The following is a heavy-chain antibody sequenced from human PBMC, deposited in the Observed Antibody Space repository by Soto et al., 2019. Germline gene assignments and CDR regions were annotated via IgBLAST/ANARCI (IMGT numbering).Heavy chain of an antibody. J-gene: IGHJ3*02. V-gene: IGHV4-30-2*01. Sequence: QLQLQEYGSGLVKPSQTLSLTCAVSGGSISSGGYSWSWIRQPPGKGLEWIGYIYHSGRTYYNPSLKSRVTRSVHRSKNQLSLTLSSVTAADTAVYYCDREVRSEQLAGGAFDIWGQGTMVTVSS. CDR2: IYHSGRT. CDR3: DREVRSEQLAGGAFDI. D-gene: IGHD6-6*01. CDR1: GGSISSGGYS.